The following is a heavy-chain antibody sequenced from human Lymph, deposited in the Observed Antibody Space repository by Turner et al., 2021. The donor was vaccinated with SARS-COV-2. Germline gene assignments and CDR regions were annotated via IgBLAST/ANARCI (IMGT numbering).Heavy chain of an antibody. CDR2: IWYDGSDK. CDR3: ARHNGGRLDY. D-gene: IGHD3-16*01. V-gene: IGHV3-33*01. Sequence: QVQLVASGGGVVQPGRCLRLPCAASGFTFSNSGMHWLRQAPGKGLEWVAIIWYDGSDKFYADSVKGRFTISRDNSKNTLYLQMNSLRAEDTAVYYCARHNGGRLDYWGQGTLVTVSS. CDR1: GFTFSNSG. J-gene: IGHJ4*02.